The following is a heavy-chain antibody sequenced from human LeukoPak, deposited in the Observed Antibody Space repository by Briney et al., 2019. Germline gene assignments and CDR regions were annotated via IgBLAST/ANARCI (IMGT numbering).Heavy chain of an antibody. D-gene: IGHD3-3*01. CDR1: GGSFSGYY. J-gene: IGHJ3*02. Sequence: SETLSLTCAVYGGSFSGYYWSWLRQPPGKGLEWIGEINHSGSTNYNPSLKNRVTISVDTSKNQFSLKLSSVTAADTAVYYCAAYYDFWSGPRYAFDIWGQGTMVTVSS. V-gene: IGHV4-34*01. CDR2: INHSGST. CDR3: AAYYDFWSGPRYAFDI.